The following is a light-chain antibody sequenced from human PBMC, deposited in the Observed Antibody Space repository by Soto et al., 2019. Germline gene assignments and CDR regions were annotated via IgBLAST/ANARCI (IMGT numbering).Light chain of an antibody. Sequence: EIVMTQSPATLSVSPGERATLSCRASHSVSSNLAWYQQKPGQAPRLLIYGATTRATGIPARFSGSGSGTEFTLTISSLQSEDFAVYYCQQYNRWLMYTFGQGTKLEIK. CDR2: GAT. CDR3: QQYNRWLMYT. CDR1: HSVSSN. J-gene: IGKJ2*01. V-gene: IGKV3-15*01.